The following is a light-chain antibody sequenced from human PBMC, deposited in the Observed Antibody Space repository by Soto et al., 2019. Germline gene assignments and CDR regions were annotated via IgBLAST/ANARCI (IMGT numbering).Light chain of an antibody. CDR3: CSYAGSYPS. J-gene: IGLJ2*01. V-gene: IGLV2-11*01. CDR1: SSDVGGYNY. Sequence: QSVLTQPRSVSGSPGQSVTISCTGTSSDVGGYNYVSWYQQHPGKAPKLMIYDVSKRPSGVPDRFSGSKSGNTASLTISGLPAEDEADYYCCSYAGSYPSFGGGTSSPS. CDR2: DVS.